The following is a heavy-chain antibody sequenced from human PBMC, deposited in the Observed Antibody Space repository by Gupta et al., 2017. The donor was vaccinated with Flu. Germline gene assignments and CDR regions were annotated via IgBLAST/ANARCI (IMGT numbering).Heavy chain of an antibody. V-gene: IGHV3-33*01. CDR3: AREVGAYCSSTSCPTNQYYFDY. CDR2: IWYDGSNK. Sequence: QVQLVESGGGVVQPGRSLRLSCAASGFTFSSYGMHWVRQALGKGLEWVAVIWYDGSNKYYADSVKGRFTISRDNSKTTLYLQMNSLRAEDTAVYYCAREVGAYCSSTSCPTNQYYFDYWGQGTLVTVSS. J-gene: IGHJ4*02. CDR1: GFTFSSYG. D-gene: IGHD2-2*01.